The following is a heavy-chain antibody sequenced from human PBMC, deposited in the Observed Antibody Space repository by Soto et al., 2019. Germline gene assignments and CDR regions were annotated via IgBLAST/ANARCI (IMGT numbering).Heavy chain of an antibody. V-gene: IGHV4-30-2*01. CDR1: GGSITSGGYS. Sequence: LQLQESGSGLVKPSQTLSLTCAVSGGSITSGGYSWSWIRQPPGKGLEWIANIYHSGSTYYNPPLKSRFTIALNRSNHQFYLALSSVTSADTAVYYCARVVVVPDIWGYYFDSWGQGTLVTVSS. CDR2: IYHSGST. D-gene: IGHD2-2*01. J-gene: IGHJ4*02. CDR3: ARVVVVPDIWGYYFDS.